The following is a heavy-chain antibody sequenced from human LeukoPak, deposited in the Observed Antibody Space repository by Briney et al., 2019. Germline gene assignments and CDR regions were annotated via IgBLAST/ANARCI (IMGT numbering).Heavy chain of an antibody. D-gene: IGHD2-15*01. CDR1: GFTFSGSA. Sequence: GGSLRLSCAASGFTFSGSALHWVRQASGKGLEWIGRIRSKTNNYATTYAASVTGRFTISRDDAENTAYLQMNSLKTEDTAVYYCARGRAVVAASDNWFDPWGQGTLVTVSS. CDR3: ARGRAVVAASDNWFDP. J-gene: IGHJ5*02. CDR2: IRSKTNNYAT. V-gene: IGHV3-73*01.